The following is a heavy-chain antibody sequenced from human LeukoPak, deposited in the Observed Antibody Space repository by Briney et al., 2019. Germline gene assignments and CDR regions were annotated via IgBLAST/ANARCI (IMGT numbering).Heavy chain of an antibody. D-gene: IGHD3-22*01. J-gene: IGHJ4*02. CDR3: ARAFSSGYYYFDY. CDR1: GGSISSGGDR. CDR2: ICYSGST. V-gene: IGHV4-31*03. Sequence: SETLSLTCTVSGGSISSGGDRWSWIRQHPGEGLEWIGYICYSGSTYYSPARKSRVTISVDTSKNQFSLKLSSVTAAATDVYYCARAFSSGYYYFDYWGQGTLVTVSS.